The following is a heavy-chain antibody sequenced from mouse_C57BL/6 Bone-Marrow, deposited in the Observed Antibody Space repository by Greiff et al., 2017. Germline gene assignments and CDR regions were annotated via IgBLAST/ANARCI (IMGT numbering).Heavy chain of an antibody. CDR2: VYPGSGSI. D-gene: IGHD1-1*01. CDR3: ARHEGGDYYGSSMDY. CDR1: GYTFTEYT. Sequence: VQLQQSGAELVKPGASVKLSCKASGYTFTEYTIHWVKQRSGQGLEWIGWVYPGSGSIKYNEKFKDKDTLAADKSSSTVYMELSRLTSEDSAVYFWARHEGGDYYGSSMDYWGQGTSVTVSS. V-gene: IGHV1-62-2*01. J-gene: IGHJ4*01.